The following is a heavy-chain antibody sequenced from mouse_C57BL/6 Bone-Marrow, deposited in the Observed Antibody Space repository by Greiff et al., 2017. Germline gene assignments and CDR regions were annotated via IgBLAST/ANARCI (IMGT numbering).Heavy chain of an antibody. V-gene: IGHV1-54*01. CDR2: INPGSGGT. D-gene: IGHD2-4*01. J-gene: IGHJ2*01. Sequence: VKLMESGAELVRPGTSVKVSCKASGYAFTNYLIEWVKQRPGQGLEWIGVINPGSGGTNYNEKFKGKATLTADKSSSTAYMQLSSLTSEDSAVYFCARSDYEYYYFDYWGQGTTLTVSS. CDR1: GYAFTNYL. CDR3: ARSDYEYYYFDY.